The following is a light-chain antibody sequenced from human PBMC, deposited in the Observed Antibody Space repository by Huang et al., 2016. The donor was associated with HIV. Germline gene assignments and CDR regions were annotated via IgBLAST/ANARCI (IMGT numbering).Light chain of an antibody. CDR1: QSVGSN. V-gene: IGKV3-15*01. CDR2: GAS. CDR3: QQYRHWPWT. Sequence: EVLMTQSPAALSVSPGERATLSCRASQSVGSNLAWYQQKPGQAPRLLIYGASTRATDIPARFSGSGSGTEFTLIISSLQSEDFAVYYCQQYRHWPWTFGQGTKVEIK. J-gene: IGKJ1*01.